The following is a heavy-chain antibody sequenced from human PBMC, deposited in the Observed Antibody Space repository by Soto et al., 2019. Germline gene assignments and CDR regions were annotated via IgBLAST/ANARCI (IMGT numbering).Heavy chain of an antibody. Sequence: PGGSLRLSCAASGFTFSSYAMHWVRQAPGKGLEWVAVISYDGSNKYYADSVKGRFTISRDNSKNTLYLQMNSLRAEDTAVYYCARDAIYGTPAFDIWGQGTMVTVSS. V-gene: IGHV3-30-3*01. D-gene: IGHD2-8*01. CDR1: GFTFSSYA. CDR3: ARDAIYGTPAFDI. CDR2: ISYDGSNK. J-gene: IGHJ3*02.